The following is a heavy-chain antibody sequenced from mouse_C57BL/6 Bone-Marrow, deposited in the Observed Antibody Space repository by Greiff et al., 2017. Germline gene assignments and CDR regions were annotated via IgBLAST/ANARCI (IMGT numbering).Heavy chain of an antibody. Sequence: VQLQQSGAELVRPGTSVKMSCKASGYTFTNYWIGWAKQRPGHGLEWIGDLYPGGGYTNYNEKFKGKATLTADKSSITAYMQSSSLTSDDSAIYYCARERDYDYPYIDHWGQGTTLTVSS. J-gene: IGHJ2*01. CDR1: GYTFTNYW. V-gene: IGHV1-63*01. D-gene: IGHD2-4*01. CDR2: LYPGGGYT. CDR3: ARERDYDYPYIDH.